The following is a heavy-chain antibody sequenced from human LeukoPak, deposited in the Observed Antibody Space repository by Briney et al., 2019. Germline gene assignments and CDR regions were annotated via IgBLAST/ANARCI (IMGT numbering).Heavy chain of an antibody. CDR3: ARDLSTVTTSWRLDY. J-gene: IGHJ4*02. CDR2: ISSSSSYI. CDR1: GFTFSSYN. D-gene: IGHD4-17*01. Sequence: KPGGSLRLSCAGTGFTFSSYNMNWVRQAPGKGLEWVSSISSSSSYIYYADSVKGRFTISRDNAKNSLYLQMNSLRAEDTAVYYCARDLSTVTTSWRLDYWGQGTLVTVSS. V-gene: IGHV3-21*01.